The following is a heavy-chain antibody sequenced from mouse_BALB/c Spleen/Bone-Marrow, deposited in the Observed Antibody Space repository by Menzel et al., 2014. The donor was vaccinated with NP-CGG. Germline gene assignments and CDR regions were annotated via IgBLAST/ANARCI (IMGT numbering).Heavy chain of an antibody. CDR3: ARWDYGDYAMDY. V-gene: IGHV3-2*02. CDR1: GNSIXSDYA. J-gene: IGHJ4*01. Sequence: DVKLVESGPGLVKPSQSLSLTCTVTGNSIXSDYAWNWIRQFQGNKLEWMGYISYSSSTNYNPSLKSRISIIRDTSKNQFFLQLNSVTAEDTATYYCARWDYGDYAMDYWGQGTSVTVSS. CDR2: ISYSSST. D-gene: IGHD1-2*01.